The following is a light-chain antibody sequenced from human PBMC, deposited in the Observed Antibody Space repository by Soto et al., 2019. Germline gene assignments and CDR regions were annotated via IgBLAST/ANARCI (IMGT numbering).Light chain of an antibody. CDR2: STN. Sequence: QTVVTQEPSFSVSPGGTVTLTCGLRSGSVSTSYYPSWYQQTPGQAPRTLIYSTNTRSSGVPDRFSGSILGNKAALTITGAQADDESDYYCVLYMGSGISVFGGGTNLTVL. CDR3: VLYMGSGISV. V-gene: IGLV8-61*01. CDR1: SGSVSTSYY. J-gene: IGLJ3*02.